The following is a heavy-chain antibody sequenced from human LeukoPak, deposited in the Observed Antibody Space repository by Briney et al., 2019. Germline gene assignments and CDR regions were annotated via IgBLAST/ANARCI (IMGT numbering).Heavy chain of an antibody. V-gene: IGHV3-43*02. CDR2: ISGDGGGT. Sequence: GSLRLFCAASGFTFDDYAMHWVRQAPGKGLEWVSLISGDGGGTYYADSVKGRFTISRDNSKNSLYLQMNSLRTEDTALYYCAKGQGSLYYYDSSGYPENYFDYWGQGTLVTVSS. J-gene: IGHJ4*02. CDR1: GFTFDDYA. D-gene: IGHD3-22*01. CDR3: AKGQGSLYYYDSSGYPENYFDY.